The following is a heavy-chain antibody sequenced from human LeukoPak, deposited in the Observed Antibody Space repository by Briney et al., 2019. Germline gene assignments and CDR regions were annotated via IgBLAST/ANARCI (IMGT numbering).Heavy chain of an antibody. V-gene: IGHV3-53*01. Sequence: GGSLRLSCTASGFGVSNNYMSWVRQAPGKGLEWVAVIYSGAATFYADAVKGRFSLSRDNSQNALFLQMNSLKVEDSAVYYCARDPGLNAFDIWGQGTMVAVSS. CDR1: GFGVSNNY. CDR2: IYSGAAT. CDR3: ARDPGLNAFDI. J-gene: IGHJ3*02.